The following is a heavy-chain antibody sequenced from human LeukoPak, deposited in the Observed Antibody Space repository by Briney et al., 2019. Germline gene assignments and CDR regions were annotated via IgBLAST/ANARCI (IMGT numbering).Heavy chain of an antibody. J-gene: IGHJ6*03. D-gene: IGHD3-3*01. CDR2: INPNSGGT. CDR1: GYTFTGYY. CDR3: AACITIFGVDPYYYYYYMDV. Sequence: ASVKVSCKASGYTFTGYYMHWVRQAPGQGLEWMGWINPNSGGTNYAQKFQGRVTMTRDTSISTAYMELSRLRSDDTAVYYCAACITIFGVDPYYYYYYMDVWGKGTTVTVSS. V-gene: IGHV1-2*02.